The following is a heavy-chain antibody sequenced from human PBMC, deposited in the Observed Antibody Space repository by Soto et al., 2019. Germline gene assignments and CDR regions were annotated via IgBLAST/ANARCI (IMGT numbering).Heavy chain of an antibody. J-gene: IGHJ4*02. Sequence: ASVKVSCKTSGNTVPNYAIHWVRQAPGQRLEWMGWINAGNGNTKYSQKFQGRVTITRDTSASTAYMELSSLRSEDTAVYYCARDKITGLFDYWGQGTLVTVSS. D-gene: IGHD2-8*02. CDR1: GNTVPNYA. CDR3: ARDKITGLFDY. CDR2: INAGNGNT. V-gene: IGHV1-3*01.